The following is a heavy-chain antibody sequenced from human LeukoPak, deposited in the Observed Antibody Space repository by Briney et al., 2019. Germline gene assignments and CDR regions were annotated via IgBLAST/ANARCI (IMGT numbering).Heavy chain of an antibody. V-gene: IGHV4-59*01. CDR1: AGSINSYY. J-gene: IGHJ4*02. Sequence: PSETRSLTCTVAAGSINSYYWNWIRHPPGRGLEWIGFIYSSGSTNYNPSLRGRVPISVATSKNHFSRKLSSVTAADTAVYYCARGGSSSWRIGYYFDYWGQGTLVTVSS. CDR2: IYSSGST. CDR3: ARGGSSSWRIGYYFDY. D-gene: IGHD6-13*01.